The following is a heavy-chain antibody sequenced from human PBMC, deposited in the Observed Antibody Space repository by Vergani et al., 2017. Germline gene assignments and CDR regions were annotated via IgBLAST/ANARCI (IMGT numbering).Heavy chain of an antibody. V-gene: IGHV3-33*01. CDR1: GFTLSSHA. D-gene: IGHD3-3*01. J-gene: IGHJ3*02. Sequence: QVQLEESGGGVVQPGRSLRLSCAGSGFTLSSHAMHWVRQAPGKGLEWVAFIWYDGSKEYYADSVKGRFTISRDNTKNTLYLQMNSLRDEDTAVYYCARDRETYYDFWSGYLDDAFDIWGQGTTVTVSS. CDR3: ARDRETYYDFWSGYLDDAFDI. CDR2: IWYDGSKE.